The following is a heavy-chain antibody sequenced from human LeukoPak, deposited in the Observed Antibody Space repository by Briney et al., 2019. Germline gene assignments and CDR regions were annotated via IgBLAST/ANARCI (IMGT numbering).Heavy chain of an antibody. V-gene: IGHV3-53*01. J-gene: IGHJ4*02. CDR3: ATDARAGPYSSSSGNGY. D-gene: IGHD6-6*01. Sequence: GGSLRLSCAASGFSVGSNYMTWVRQAPGKGLEWVSVIYSGDNSYYADSVKGRFTISRDTSKNTLYLQMNSLRAEDTAMYYCATDARAGPYSSSSGNGYWGQGTLVTVSS. CDR1: GFSVGSNY. CDR2: IYSGDNS.